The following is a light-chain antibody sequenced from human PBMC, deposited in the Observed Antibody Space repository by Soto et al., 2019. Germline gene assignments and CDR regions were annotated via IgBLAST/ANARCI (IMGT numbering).Light chain of an antibody. J-gene: IGKJ1*01. CDR3: QKYNRVGT. CDR2: AAS. Sequence: DIQMTQSPSSLSASVGDRVTITCRASQGISNYLAWYQQKPGKVPKLLIYAASTLQSGVPSWFSGSGSGTDFTLTISSLQPEDVATYYCQKYNRVGTFGQGTKVEIK. CDR1: QGISNY. V-gene: IGKV1-27*01.